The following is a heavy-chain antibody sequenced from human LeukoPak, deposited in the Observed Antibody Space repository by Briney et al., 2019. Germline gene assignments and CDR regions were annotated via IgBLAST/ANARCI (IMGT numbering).Heavy chain of an antibody. CDR2: ISRSGGNT. CDR1: GGSISSYY. Sequence: ETLSLTCTVSGGSISSYYWSWIRQPPGKGLEWVAAISRSGGNTYYGDSVKGRFTISRDSSKNTLHLQMDSLRAEDTAVYYCAKDWPVSGDHYSPFDYWGQGTLVTVSS. CDR3: AKDWPVSGDHYSPFDY. V-gene: IGHV3-23*01. J-gene: IGHJ4*02. D-gene: IGHD4-11*01.